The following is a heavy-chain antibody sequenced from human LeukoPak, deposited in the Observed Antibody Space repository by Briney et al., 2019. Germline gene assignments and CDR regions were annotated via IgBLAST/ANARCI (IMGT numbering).Heavy chain of an antibody. D-gene: IGHD6-19*01. V-gene: IGHV3-30*18. CDR1: GFTFSSYG. J-gene: IGHJ4*02. CDR3: AKVQPVAGGDYYFDY. Sequence: TGRSLRLSCAASGFTFSSYGMHWVRQAPGKGLEWVAVISYDGSNKYYADSVKGRFTISRDNSKNTLYLQMNSLRAEDTAVYYCAKVQPVAGGDYYFDYWGQGTLVTVSS. CDR2: ISYDGSNK.